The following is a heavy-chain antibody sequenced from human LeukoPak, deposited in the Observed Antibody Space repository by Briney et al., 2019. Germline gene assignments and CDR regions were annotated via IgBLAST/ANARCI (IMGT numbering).Heavy chain of an antibody. Sequence: SETLSLTCAVYGGSFSGYYWSWIRQPPGKGLEWIGEINHSGSTNYNPSLKSRVTISGDTSKNQFSLKLNSVTAADTAVYYCARDGGNLNSDYWGQGTLVAVSS. CDR2: INHSGST. V-gene: IGHV4-34*01. CDR1: GGSFSGYY. D-gene: IGHD4-23*01. J-gene: IGHJ4*02. CDR3: ARDGGNLNSDY.